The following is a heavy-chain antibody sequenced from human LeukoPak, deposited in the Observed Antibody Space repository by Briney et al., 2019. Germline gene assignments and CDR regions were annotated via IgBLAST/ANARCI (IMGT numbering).Heavy chain of an antibody. CDR1: GFTFSSYA. Sequence: GGSLRPSCAASGFTFSSYAMSWVRQAPGKGLEWVSAISGSGGSTYYADSVKGRFTISRDNSKNTLYLQMNSLRAEDTAVYYCAKAFYDSSGYSCLDYWGQGTLVTASS. J-gene: IGHJ4*02. CDR2: ISGSGGST. CDR3: AKAFYDSSGYSCLDY. V-gene: IGHV3-23*01. D-gene: IGHD3-22*01.